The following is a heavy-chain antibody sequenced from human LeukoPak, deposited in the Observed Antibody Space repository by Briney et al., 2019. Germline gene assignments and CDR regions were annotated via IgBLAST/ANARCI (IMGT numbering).Heavy chain of an antibody. CDR1: GGSISSYY. J-gene: IGHJ6*03. CDR3: ARGPYDFWSGYYGYMDV. D-gene: IGHD3-3*01. V-gene: IGHV4-59*01. Sequence: SETLSLTCTVSGGSISSYYWSWIRQPPGKGLEWIGYIYYSGSTNYNPSLKSRVTISVDTSRNQFSLKLSSVTAADTAVYYCARGPYDFWSGYYGYMDVWGKGTTVTVSS. CDR2: IYYSGST.